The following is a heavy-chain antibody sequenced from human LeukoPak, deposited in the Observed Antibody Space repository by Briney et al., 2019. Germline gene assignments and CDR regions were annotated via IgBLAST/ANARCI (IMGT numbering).Heavy chain of an antibody. D-gene: IGHD3-10*01. J-gene: IGHJ4*02. V-gene: IGHV3-23*01. CDR3: AKYMVRGVIADY. Sequence: PGGSLRLSCAASRFTFSSYAMTWVRQAPGKGLEWVSTISGNGGSTIYADSVKGRFTISRDNSKITLYLQMNSLRAEDTAVYYCAKYMVRGVIADYWGQGTLVTVSS. CDR1: RFTFSSYA. CDR2: ISGNGGST.